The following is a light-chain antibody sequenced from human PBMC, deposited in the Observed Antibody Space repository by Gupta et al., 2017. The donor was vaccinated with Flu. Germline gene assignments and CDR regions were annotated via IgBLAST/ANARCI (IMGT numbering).Light chain of an antibody. V-gene: IGLV2-23*02. CDR2: EVT. J-gene: IGLJ3*02. CDR3: CSYAGSTTLT. CDR1: SSDVGSYAL. Sequence: QSALPQPPSVSASSGQSITISCTGTSSDVGSYALVSWYQQHPGKAPKLIIYEVTKRPSGISSRFSGSKSGNTASLTISGLQAENEAHYYCCSYAGSTTLTFGGGTKLTVL.